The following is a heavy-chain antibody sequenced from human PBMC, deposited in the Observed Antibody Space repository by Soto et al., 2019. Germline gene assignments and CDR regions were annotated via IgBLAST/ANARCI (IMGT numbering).Heavy chain of an antibody. J-gene: IGHJ6*02. Sequence: EVQLVESGGGLVLPGGSLRLSCAASGFTFSRYWMHWVRQAPGKGLVWVARISSYGSDTHYADSVKGRFTISRDNAKNTLCLPMNSLRADDTAVYYCASSYAYAEGYYWYGIDVWGQGTTVTVSS. D-gene: IGHD5-18*01. CDR3: ASSYAYAEGYYWYGIDV. V-gene: IGHV3-74*01. CDR2: ISSYGSDT. CDR1: GFTFSRYW.